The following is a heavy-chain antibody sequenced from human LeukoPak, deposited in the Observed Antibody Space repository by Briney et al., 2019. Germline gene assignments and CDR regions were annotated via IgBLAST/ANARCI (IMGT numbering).Heavy chain of an antibody. CDR1: GFSFSSHS. CDR3: ARVGYYDFWSGLIPHTYYMDV. Sequence: PGGSLRLSCAASGFSFSSHSMNWVRQAPGKGLEWVSYISTSNTIYYADSVKGRFTVSRDNAKNSLFLQMNSLRAEDTAIYYCARVGYYDFWSGLIPHTYYMDVWGKGTTVTVSS. V-gene: IGHV3-48*01. J-gene: IGHJ6*03. CDR2: ISTSNTI. D-gene: IGHD3-3*01.